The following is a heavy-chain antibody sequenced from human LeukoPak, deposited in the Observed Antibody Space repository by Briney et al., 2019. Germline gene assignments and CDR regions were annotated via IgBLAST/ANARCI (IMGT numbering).Heavy chain of an antibody. V-gene: IGHV3-23*01. CDR3: AKGRGSLYYYYMDV. Sequence: PGGSLRLSCAASGFTFSSYAMSWVRQAPGKGLEWVSAISGSGGSTYYADSVKGRFTISRDNSKNTLYLQMNSVRAEDTAVYYCAKGRGSLYYYYMDVWGKGTTVTVSS. CDR1: GFTFSSYA. D-gene: IGHD3-16*01. CDR2: ISGSGGST. J-gene: IGHJ6*03.